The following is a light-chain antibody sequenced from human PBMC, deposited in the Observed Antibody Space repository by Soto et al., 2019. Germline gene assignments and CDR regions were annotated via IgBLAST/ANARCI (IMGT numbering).Light chain of an antibody. Sequence: EIVLTQSPGTLSLSPGERATLSCRASQSVSSSYLAWYQQKPGQAPRLLIYGASSRATGIPDRLSGSGSGTDFTLTISRLEPEDFAVYYCQQYDSSPQTFGPGTKVDIK. CDR1: QSVSSSY. V-gene: IGKV3-20*01. CDR3: QQYDSSPQT. J-gene: IGKJ3*01. CDR2: GAS.